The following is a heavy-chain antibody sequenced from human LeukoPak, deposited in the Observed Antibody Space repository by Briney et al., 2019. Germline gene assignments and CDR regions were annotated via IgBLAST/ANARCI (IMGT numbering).Heavy chain of an antibody. CDR2: ISSSSSTI. CDR1: GFTFSTYS. D-gene: IGHD6-19*01. J-gene: IGHJ4*02. CDR3: ARTWNNGGWYVTFDY. V-gene: IGHV3-48*04. Sequence: GGSLRLSCAASGFTFSTYSMNWVRQAPGKGLEWVSYISSSSSTIYYADSVKGRFTISRDNAEKSLYLQMNSLRAEDTAVYYCARTWNNGGWYVTFDYWGQGTLVTVSS.